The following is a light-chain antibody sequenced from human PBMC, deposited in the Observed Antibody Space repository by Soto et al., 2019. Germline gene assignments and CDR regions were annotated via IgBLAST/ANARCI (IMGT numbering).Light chain of an antibody. J-gene: IGKJ3*01. V-gene: IGKV2-28*01. CDR3: MQPLQTPLT. CDR1: QSLLHSNGYNY. Sequence: DIVMTQSPLSLPVTPGEPASISCRSSQSLLHSNGYNYLDWYLQKPGQSPQLLIYLGSHRASGVTDRFSGSGSGTDFTLQISRVEAEDVGIYYCMQPLQTPLTFVPGTKVDIK. CDR2: LGS.